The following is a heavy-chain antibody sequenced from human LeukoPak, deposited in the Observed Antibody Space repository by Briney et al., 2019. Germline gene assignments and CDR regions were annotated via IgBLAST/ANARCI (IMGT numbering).Heavy chain of an antibody. Sequence: PSETLSLTCTVSGGSINSGGYYWSWIRQHPGKGLEWIGYIYYSGSTYYYPSLKSRVTISVDTSKNQFSLKLSSVTAADTAVYYCARVRQSPQIQLYYYYMDVWGKGTTVTVSS. D-gene: IGHD1-1*01. V-gene: IGHV4-31*03. CDR2: IYYSGST. CDR1: GGSINSGGYY. CDR3: ARVRQSPQIQLYYYYMDV. J-gene: IGHJ6*03.